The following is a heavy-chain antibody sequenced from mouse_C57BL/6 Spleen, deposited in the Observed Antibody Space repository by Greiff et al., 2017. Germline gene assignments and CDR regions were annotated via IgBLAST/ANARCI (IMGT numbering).Heavy chain of an antibody. CDR3: ARRYYGSTFDY. V-gene: IGHV1-59*01. Sequence: QVQLQQPGAELVRPGTSVKLSCKASGYTFTSYWMHWVKQRPGQGLEWIGVSDPSDSYTNYNQKFKGKATLTVDTSSSTAYMQLSSLTSEDSAVYYCARRYYGSTFDYWGQGTTLTVSS. CDR2: SDPSDSYT. D-gene: IGHD1-1*01. CDR1: GYTFTSYW. J-gene: IGHJ2*01.